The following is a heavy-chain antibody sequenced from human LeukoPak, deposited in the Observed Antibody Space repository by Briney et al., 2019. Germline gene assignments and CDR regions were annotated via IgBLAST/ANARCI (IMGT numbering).Heavy chain of an antibody. V-gene: IGHV1-18*01. CDR2: ISAYNGNT. CDR1: GYTFTSYG. CDR3: ARVDSSGWYYFDY. D-gene: IGHD6-19*01. J-gene: IGHJ4*02. Sequence: ASVKVSCKASGYTFTSYGISWVRQAPGQGLEWMGWISAYNGNTNYAQKLQGRVTMTTDTSTSTAYMEMRSVRSDDTDVYYCARVDSSGWYYFDYWGQGTLVTVSS.